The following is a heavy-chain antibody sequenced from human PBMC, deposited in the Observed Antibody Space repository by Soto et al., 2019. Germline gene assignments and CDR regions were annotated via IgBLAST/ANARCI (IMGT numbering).Heavy chain of an antibody. CDR1: GFTFSSYG. D-gene: IGHD3-10*01. V-gene: IGHV3-30*18. CDR2: ISYDGSNK. Sequence: GGSLRLSCAASGFTFSSYGMHWVRQAPGKGLEWVTVISYDGSNKYFADSVKGRFTISRDNPRSTLFLDMNSLRGEDTAIYYCAKTWFGEDNYGMDVWGQGTTVTVSS. CDR3: AKTWFGEDNYGMDV. J-gene: IGHJ6*02.